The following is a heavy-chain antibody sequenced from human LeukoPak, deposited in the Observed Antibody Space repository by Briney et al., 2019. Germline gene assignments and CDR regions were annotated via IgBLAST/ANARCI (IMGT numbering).Heavy chain of an antibody. CDR3: AKETHSTMVPGYAFDI. V-gene: IGHV3-9*01. CDR2: ISWNGAKI. D-gene: IGHD2-8*01. Sequence: GGSLRLSCAASGFTFDDYAIHWVRHAPGKGLEWVSGISWNGAKIVYADSVKGRFTISRDNAKNSLYLQMDSLGTEDTALYYCAKETHSTMVPGYAFDIWGQGTMVTVSS. CDR1: GFTFDDYA. J-gene: IGHJ3*02.